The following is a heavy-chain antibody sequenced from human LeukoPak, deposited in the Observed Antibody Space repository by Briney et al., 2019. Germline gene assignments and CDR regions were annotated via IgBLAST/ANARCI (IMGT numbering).Heavy chain of an antibody. CDR2: IKQDGSEK. CDR3: ARRGYSSGWTIDS. Sequence: PGGSLRLSCEASGFTFSSYWMSWVRQAPGKGLEWVANIKQDGSEKYYVDSVKGRFTISRDNAKNSLYLQMNSLRAEDTAVYYCARRGYSSGWTIDSWGQGTLVTVSS. J-gene: IGHJ4*02. CDR1: GFTFSSYW. V-gene: IGHV3-7*01. D-gene: IGHD6-19*01.